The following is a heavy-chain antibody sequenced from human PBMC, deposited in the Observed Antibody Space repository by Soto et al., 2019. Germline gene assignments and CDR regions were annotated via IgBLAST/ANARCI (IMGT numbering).Heavy chain of an antibody. CDR2: VYRTGST. D-gene: IGHD6-13*01. V-gene: IGHV4-4*02. J-gene: IGHJ4*02. CDR3: ARARATIAAAAIFDC. Sequence: PSETLSLTCAVSGGSISTSNWWSWVRQPPGKGLEWIGEVYRTGSTNYNPSLESRLTISADKSKNQFSLKLTSVTAADTAVYYCARARATIAAAAIFDCWGQGTLVTVSS. CDR1: GGSISTSNW.